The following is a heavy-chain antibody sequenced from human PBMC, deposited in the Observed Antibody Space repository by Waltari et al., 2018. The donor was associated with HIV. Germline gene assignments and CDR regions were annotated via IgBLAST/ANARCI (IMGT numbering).Heavy chain of an antibody. CDR3: VRDGGPYYYDSSGYYPLPY. J-gene: IGHJ4*02. D-gene: IGHD3-22*01. CDR1: GGTFSSYA. Sequence: QVQLVQSGAEVKKPGSSVKVSCKASGGTFSSYAISWVRQAPGQGLEWMGRIIPLLGIANYAQKFQGRVTITADKSTSTAYMGLSSLRSEDTAVYYCVRDGGPYYYDSSGYYPLPYWGQGTLVTVSS. CDR2: IIPLLGIA. V-gene: IGHV1-69*04.